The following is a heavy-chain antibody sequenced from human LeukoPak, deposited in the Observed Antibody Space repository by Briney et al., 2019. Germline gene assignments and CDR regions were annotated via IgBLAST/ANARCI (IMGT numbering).Heavy chain of an antibody. J-gene: IGHJ4*02. D-gene: IGHD6-19*01. V-gene: IGHV3-23*01. CDR2: ISVSGTST. CDR1: GFTFSSYA. Sequence: GESLRLSCAASGFTFSSYAMSWVRQAPGKGLEWVSGISVSGTSTSNADSVKGRFTISRDNSKNTLYLQMNSLRAEDTAVYYCAKEGIAVSSTGFDYWGQGTLVTVSS. CDR3: AKEGIAVSSTGFDY.